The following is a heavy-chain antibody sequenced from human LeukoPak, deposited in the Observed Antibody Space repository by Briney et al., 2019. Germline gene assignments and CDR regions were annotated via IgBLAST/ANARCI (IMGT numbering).Heavy chain of an antibody. J-gene: IGHJ4*02. D-gene: IGHD2-21*01. Sequence: APVTVSCKASGYTFTSYGISWVRQAPGQGLEWMGWISAYNGNTNYAQKLQGRVTITTDTSTSTVYMELRSLRSDDTAVYYCASKGLLIGEDYFDYWGQGTLVTVSS. CDR3: ASKGLLIGEDYFDY. V-gene: IGHV1-18*01. CDR2: ISAYNGNT. CDR1: GYTFTSYG.